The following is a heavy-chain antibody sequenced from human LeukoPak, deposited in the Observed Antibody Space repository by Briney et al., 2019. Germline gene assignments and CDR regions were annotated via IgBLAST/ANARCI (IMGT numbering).Heavy chain of an antibody. CDR3: ALRLYYYDSSGYYH. V-gene: IGHV1-2*02. D-gene: IGHD3-22*01. CDR2: INPNSGGT. Sequence: ASVKVSCKASGYTFTGYYMHWVRQAPGQGLEWMGWINPNSGGTNYAQKFQGRVTKTRDTSISTAYMELSRLRSDDTAVYYCALRLYYYDSSGYYHWGQGTLVTVSS. J-gene: IGHJ5*02. CDR1: GYTFTGYY.